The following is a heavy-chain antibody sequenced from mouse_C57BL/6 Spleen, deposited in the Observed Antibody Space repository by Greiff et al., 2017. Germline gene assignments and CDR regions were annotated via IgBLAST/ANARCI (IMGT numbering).Heavy chain of an antibody. J-gene: IGHJ2*01. D-gene: IGHD1-1*01. Sequence: EVKLVESGGGLVKPGGSLKLSCAASGFTFSSYAMSWVRQTPEKRLEWVATISDGGSYTYYPDNVKGRFTISRDNAKNNLYLQMSHLKSEDTAMYYCARDNYGSSYGVFDYWGQGTTLTVSS. CDR1: GFTFSSYA. V-gene: IGHV5-4*01. CDR3: ARDNYGSSYGVFDY. CDR2: ISDGGSYT.